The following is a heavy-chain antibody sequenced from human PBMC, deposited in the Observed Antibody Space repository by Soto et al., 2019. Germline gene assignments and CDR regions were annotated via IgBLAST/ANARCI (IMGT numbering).Heavy chain of an antibody. D-gene: IGHD3-10*01. J-gene: IGHJ6*02. CDR2: ISYDGSNK. CDR1: GFTFSSYG. V-gene: IGHV3-30*18. CDR3: AKELLWFGELFGNGMDV. Sequence: QVRLVESGGGVVQPGRSLRLSCAASGFTFSSYGMHWVRQAPGKGLEWVAVISYDGSNKYYADSVKGRFTISRDNSKNTLYLQMNSLRAEDTAVYYCAKELLWFGELFGNGMDVWGQGTTVTVSS.